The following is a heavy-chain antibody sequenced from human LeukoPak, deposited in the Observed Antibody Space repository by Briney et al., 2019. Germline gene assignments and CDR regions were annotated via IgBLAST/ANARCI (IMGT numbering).Heavy chain of an antibody. J-gene: IGHJ4*02. CDR2: IYPDDSDT. CDR1: GYNFTDYW. Sequence: GESLKISCKGFGYNFTDYWIGWVRQMPGKGLEWVGIIYPDDSDTRYRPSFQGQVTMSADKSIRTAYLQWSSLKASDTAMYYRARRGKDSSGWSYWGQGTLVTVSS. V-gene: IGHV5-51*01. CDR3: ARRGKDSSGWSY. D-gene: IGHD6-19*01.